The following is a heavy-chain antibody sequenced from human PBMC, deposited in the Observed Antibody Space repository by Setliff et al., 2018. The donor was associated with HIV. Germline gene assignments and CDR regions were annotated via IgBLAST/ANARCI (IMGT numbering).Heavy chain of an antibody. Sequence: GGSLRLSCAASGFTFSSFGMQWVRQAPGKGLEWVAVIWYDGINKNYGDSVKGRFTVSRDNSKNTVYLQMNSLRNEDTGIYYCAKADDGAAAGPAPWGQGTLVTVSS. V-gene: IGHV3-30*02. CDR3: AKADDGAAAGPAP. D-gene: IGHD6-13*01. CDR2: IWYDGINK. J-gene: IGHJ5*02. CDR1: GFTFSSFG.